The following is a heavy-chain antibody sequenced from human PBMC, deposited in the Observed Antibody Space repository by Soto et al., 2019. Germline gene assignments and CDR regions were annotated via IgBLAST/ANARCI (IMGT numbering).Heavy chain of an antibody. Sequence: PSETLSLTCAVCGGSFSNNYWTWFRQPPGKGLEWIGEISPSGTTKYIPSLKSRGTISVDTSRKQFFLKVTSVSAADTAVYYCATSLWFGTQPEIWGPGTLVTVSS. J-gene: IGHJ4*02. CDR1: GGSFSNNY. D-gene: IGHD3-10*01. CDR3: ATSLWFGTQPEI. V-gene: IGHV4-34*01. CDR2: ISPSGTT.